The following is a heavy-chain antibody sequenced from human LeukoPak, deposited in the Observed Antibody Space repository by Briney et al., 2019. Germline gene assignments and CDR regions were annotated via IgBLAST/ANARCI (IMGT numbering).Heavy chain of an antibody. CDR3: ARGLRYFDW. D-gene: IGHD3-9*01. CDR2: IYPSGST. CDR1: GGSISSGGYS. J-gene: IGHJ4*02. V-gene: IGHV4-30-2*01. Sequence: PSETLSLTCAVSGGSISSGGYSWSWIRQPPGNGLEWIGYIYPSGSTYYNPSLKSRVTISVDRSNNQFSLKLSSVTAADTAVYYCARGLRYFDWWGQGTLVTVSS.